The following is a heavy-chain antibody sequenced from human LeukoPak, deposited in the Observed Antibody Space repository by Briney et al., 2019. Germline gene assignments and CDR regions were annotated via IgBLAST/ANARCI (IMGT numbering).Heavy chain of an antibody. V-gene: IGHV4-39*01. Sequence: SKTLSLTCPVSGVSISSSSYYWNWIRQPPGKGLEWIGDIKYGGTTYYNPSLKSRVTISVDTSKNQFSLKLSSVTAADTAVYYCARQDTAIIADAFDIWGQGTMVTVSS. D-gene: IGHD5-18*01. CDR1: GVSISSSSYY. J-gene: IGHJ3*02. CDR3: ARQDTAIIADAFDI. CDR2: IKYGGTT.